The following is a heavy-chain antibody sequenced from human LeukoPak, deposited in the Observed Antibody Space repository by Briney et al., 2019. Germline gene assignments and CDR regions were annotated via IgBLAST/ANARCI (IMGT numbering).Heavy chain of an antibody. CDR2: ISYDGSNK. V-gene: IGHV3-30*18. CDR3: AKGGSITSFDI. CDR1: GFTFSSYG. Sequence: GRSPRLSCAASGFTFSSYGMHWVRQAPGKGLEGVAVISYDGSNKYYADSVKGRFTISRDNSKNTLYLQMNSLRAEDTAVYYCAKGGSITSFDIWGQGTMVTVSS. D-gene: IGHD3-10*01. J-gene: IGHJ3*02.